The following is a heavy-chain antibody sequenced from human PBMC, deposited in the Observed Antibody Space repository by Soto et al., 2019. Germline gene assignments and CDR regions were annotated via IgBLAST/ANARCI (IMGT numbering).Heavy chain of an antibody. V-gene: IGHV5-51*01. CDR3: AAGSGAAGHHDAFDI. J-gene: IGHJ3*02. CDR1: GYSFTSYW. CDR2: IYPGDSDT. Sequence: GESLKISCKGSGYSFTSYWIGWVRQMPGKGLEWMGIIYPGDSDTRYSPSFQGQVTISADKSISTAYLQWSSLKASDTAMYYCAAGSGAAGHHDAFDIWGQGTMVTVSS. D-gene: IGHD3-10*01.